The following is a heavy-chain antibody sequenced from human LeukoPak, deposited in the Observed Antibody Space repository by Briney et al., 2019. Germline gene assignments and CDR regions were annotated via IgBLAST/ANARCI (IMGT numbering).Heavy chain of an antibody. CDR1: GFTFSSYW. D-gene: IGHD2-8*01. Sequence: GGSLRLSCAASGFTFSSYWMSWVRQAPGKGLEWVANIKQDGSEKYYADSVKGRFTISRDNSKNTLYLQMNSLRAEDTAVYYCAKGGYCTNGVCYSYPDYWGQGTLVTVSS. CDR3: AKGGYCTNGVCYSYPDY. V-gene: IGHV3-7*01. CDR2: IKQDGSEK. J-gene: IGHJ4*02.